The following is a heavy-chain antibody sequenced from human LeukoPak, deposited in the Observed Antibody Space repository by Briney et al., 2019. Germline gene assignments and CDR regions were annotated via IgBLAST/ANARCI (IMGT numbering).Heavy chain of an antibody. CDR2: ISSSSSYI. Sequence: GGSLRLSCAASGFTFSSYSMNWVRQAPGKGLEWVSSISSSSSYIYYADSVKGRFTISRDNAKNSLYPQMNSLRAEDTAVYYCAREARVRGTFDYWGQGTLVTVSS. CDR1: GFTFSSYS. D-gene: IGHD1-1*01. V-gene: IGHV3-21*01. CDR3: AREARVRGTFDY. J-gene: IGHJ4*02.